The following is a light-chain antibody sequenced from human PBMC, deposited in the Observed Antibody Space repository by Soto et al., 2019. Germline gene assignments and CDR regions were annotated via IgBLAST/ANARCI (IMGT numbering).Light chain of an antibody. CDR1: SSDVGRYNY. CDR2: EVR. Sequence: QSALTQPASVSGSPGQSITISCTGTSSDVGRYNYVSWYQQHPGKAPKLMIYEVRNRPSGVSSRFSGSKSGNTASLTISGLQAEDEDEYYCNSYTSSTTWVFGGGTKLTVL. J-gene: IGLJ3*02. CDR3: NSYTSSTTWV. V-gene: IGLV2-14*01.